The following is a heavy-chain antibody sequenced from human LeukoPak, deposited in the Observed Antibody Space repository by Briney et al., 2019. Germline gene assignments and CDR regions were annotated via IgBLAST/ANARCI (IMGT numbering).Heavy chain of an antibody. V-gene: IGHV1-2*02. J-gene: IGHJ4*02. D-gene: IGHD6-19*01. CDR3: ARDRVGSGWPRPYYFEV. Sequence: ASVKVSCKASGYTLTGYYLHWVRQAPGQGLEWMGWINPNTGATHSAQKFQGRITMTRDTSISTAYMDLSLLRSDDTAVYYCARDRVGSGWPRPYYFEVWGQGTLVTVSS. CDR2: INPNTGAT. CDR1: GYTLTGYY.